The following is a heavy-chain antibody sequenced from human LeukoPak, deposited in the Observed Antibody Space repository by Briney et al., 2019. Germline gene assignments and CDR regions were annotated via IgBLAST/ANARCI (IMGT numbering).Heavy chain of an antibody. CDR3: ARGSIRHYYGSGSPLNWFDP. V-gene: IGHV4-61*02. J-gene: IGHJ5*02. CDR1: GGSISSGSYY. D-gene: IGHD3-10*01. CDR2: IYTSGST. Sequence: PSQTLSLTCTVSGGSISSGSYYWSWIRQPAGKGLEWIGRIYTSGSTNYNPSLKSRVTISVDTSKNQFSLKLSSVTAADTAVYYCARGSIRHYYGSGSPLNWFDPWGQGTLVTVSS.